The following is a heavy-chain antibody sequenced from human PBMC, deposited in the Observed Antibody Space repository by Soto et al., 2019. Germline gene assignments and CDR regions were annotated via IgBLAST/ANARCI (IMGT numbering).Heavy chain of an antibody. CDR1: GVSISSGSHY. V-gene: IGHV4-61*01. J-gene: IGHJ4*02. Sequence: PSETLSLTFTVSGVSISSGSHYWSWIRQPPGKGLEWIGYVDYGGSANYSPSLKSRVTVSVDTSKNQFSLKLTSVTAADTAVSYCARDGGYWGQGTLVTVSS. D-gene: IGHD3-10*01. CDR2: VDYGGSA. CDR3: ARDGGY.